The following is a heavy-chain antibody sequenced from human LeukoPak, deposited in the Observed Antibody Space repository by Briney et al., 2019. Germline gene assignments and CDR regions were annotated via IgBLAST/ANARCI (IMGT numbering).Heavy chain of an antibody. CDR3: ARRNRFWSGYPVYNWFDP. J-gene: IGHJ5*02. CDR2: IYTSGST. V-gene: IGHV4-61*02. D-gene: IGHD3-3*01. Sequence: SETLSLTCTVSGGSISSGSYYWSWIRQPAGKGLEWIGRIYTSGSTNYNPSLKSRVTISVDTSKNQFSLKLSSVTAADTAVYYCARRNRFWSGYPVYNWFDPWGQGTLVTVSS. CDR1: GGSISSGSYY.